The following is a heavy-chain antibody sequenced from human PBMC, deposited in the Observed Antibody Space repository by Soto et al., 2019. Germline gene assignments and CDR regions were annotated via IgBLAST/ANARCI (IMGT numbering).Heavy chain of an antibody. D-gene: IGHD3-22*01. Sequence: QVPLVQSGAEVKKPGASVKVSCKVSGYTLTELSMHWVRQAPGKGLEWMGGFDPEDGETIYAQKFQGRVTMTEDTSTDTADMELSSLRSEDTAVYYCATDLTPHYYDSRGYYSAGWGQGTLVTVSS. CDR1: GYTLTELS. CDR2: FDPEDGET. CDR3: ATDLTPHYYDSRGYYSAG. J-gene: IGHJ4*02. V-gene: IGHV1-24*01.